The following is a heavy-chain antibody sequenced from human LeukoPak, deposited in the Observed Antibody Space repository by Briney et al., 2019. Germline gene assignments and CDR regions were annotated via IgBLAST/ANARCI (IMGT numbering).Heavy chain of an antibody. D-gene: IGHD1-1*01. CDR3: ARDRDSTGTPYYYYYYYMDV. V-gene: IGHV1-2*02. CDR1: GYTFTGYY. J-gene: IGHJ6*03. CDR2: INPNSGGT. Sequence: ASVKVSCKASGYTFTGYYMHWVRQAPGQGLEWMGWINPNSGGTNYAQKFQGRVTMTRDTSISTAYMELSRLRSDDTAVYYCARDRDSTGTPYYYYYYYMDVWGKGTTVTVSS.